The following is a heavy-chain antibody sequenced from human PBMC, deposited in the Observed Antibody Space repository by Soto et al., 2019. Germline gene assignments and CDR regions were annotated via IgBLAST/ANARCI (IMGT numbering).Heavy chain of an antibody. Sequence: GGSRRLSWAASGFTFSSYAMHWVLQAPGKGLGWVAVISYDGSNKYYADSVKGRFTISRDNSKNTPYLQMNSLRAEDTAVYYCARFATGGYYFDYWGRGTLVTVSS. V-gene: IGHV3-30-3*01. J-gene: IGHJ4*02. CDR2: ISYDGSNK. CDR1: GFTFSSYA. D-gene: IGHD3-16*01. CDR3: ARFATGGYYFDY.